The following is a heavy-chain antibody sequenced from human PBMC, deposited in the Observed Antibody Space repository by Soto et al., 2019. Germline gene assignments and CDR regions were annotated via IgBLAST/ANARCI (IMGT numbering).Heavy chain of an antibody. J-gene: IGHJ5*02. CDR1: GFSLSTRGVA. CDR2: IYWDDDK. V-gene: IGHV2-5*02. CDR3: AHGDGSLGRDWFDP. D-gene: IGHD3-10*01. Sequence: QITLKESGPTLVKPTQTLTLTCTFSGFSLSTRGVAVGWIRQPPGKALEWLAVIYWDDDKRHNPSLKNRLTITKDTSRNQVVLTLTNMDPLDTATYYCAHGDGSLGRDWFDPWGKGTLVTVSS.